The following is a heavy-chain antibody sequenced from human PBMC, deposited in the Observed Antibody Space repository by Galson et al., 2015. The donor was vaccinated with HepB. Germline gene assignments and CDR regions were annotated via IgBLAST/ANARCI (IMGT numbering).Heavy chain of an antibody. J-gene: IGHJ4*02. CDR2: IKQDGSER. CDR3: ARGTWELLHYFDY. CDR1: GFTFSNYW. Sequence: SLRLSCAASGFTFSNYWMSWVRQAPGKGLEWVANIKQDGSERYYVDSVKGRFTISRDNANNSLYLQMNSLRAEDTALYYCARGTWELLHYFDYWGQGALVTVSS. D-gene: IGHD1-26*01. V-gene: IGHV3-7*01.